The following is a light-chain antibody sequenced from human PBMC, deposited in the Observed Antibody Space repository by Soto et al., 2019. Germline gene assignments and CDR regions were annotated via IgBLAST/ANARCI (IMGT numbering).Light chain of an antibody. CDR2: SNN. CDR3: AAWDDSLYGVV. Sequence: QSVLTQPPSASGTPGQRVTISCSGSSSNIGSHIVNWYQQLPGTAPKLLICSNNQRPSGVPDRFSGSKSGTSASLAISGLQSEDEADYYCAAWDDSLYGVVFGGGTQLTVL. V-gene: IGLV1-44*01. CDR1: SSNIGSHI. J-gene: IGLJ2*01.